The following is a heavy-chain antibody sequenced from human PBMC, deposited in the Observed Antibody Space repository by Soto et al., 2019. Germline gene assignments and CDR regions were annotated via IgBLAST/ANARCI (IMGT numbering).Heavy chain of an antibody. Sequence: HPGGSLRLSCAASGFTFSSYGMGGVRQAPGKGLEWVSAISGSGGSTYYADSVKGRFTISRDNSKNTLYLQMNSLRAEDTAVYYCAKGEWLFPFDAFDIWGQGTMVTVSS. CDR2: ISGSGGST. V-gene: IGHV3-23*01. D-gene: IGHD3-3*01. CDR1: GFTFSSYG. J-gene: IGHJ3*02. CDR3: AKGEWLFPFDAFDI.